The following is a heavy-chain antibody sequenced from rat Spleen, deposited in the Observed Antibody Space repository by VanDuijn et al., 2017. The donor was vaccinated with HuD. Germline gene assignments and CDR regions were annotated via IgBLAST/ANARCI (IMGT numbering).Heavy chain of an antibody. CDR1: GYSITSNY. V-gene: IGHV3-1*01. J-gene: IGHJ3*01. CDR2: IDYSGRT. Sequence: EVQLQESGPGLVKPSQSLSLTCSVTGYSITSNYWGWIRKFPGNKMEWMGYIDYSGRTSYNPSLKSRISITRDTSKNQFFLQLNSVTTDDTDTYYCTRGLSMSSTNYYYALFAYWGQGTLVTVSS. D-gene: IGHD1-6*01. CDR3: TRGLSMSSTNYYYALFAY.